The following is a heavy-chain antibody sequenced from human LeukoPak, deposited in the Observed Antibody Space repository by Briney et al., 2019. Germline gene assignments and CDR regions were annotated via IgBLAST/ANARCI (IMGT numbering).Heavy chain of an antibody. CDR3: ARTYKSDWYYFDY. D-gene: IGHD3-9*01. Sequence: GGSLRLSCAASGFTFSSYGMHWVRQAPGKGLEWVAVIWYDGSNKYYADSVKGRFTISRDNSKNTLYLQMNSLRAEDTAVYYCARTYKSDWYYFDYWGQGTLVTLSS. V-gene: IGHV3-33*01. J-gene: IGHJ4*02. CDR1: GFTFSSYG. CDR2: IWYDGSNK.